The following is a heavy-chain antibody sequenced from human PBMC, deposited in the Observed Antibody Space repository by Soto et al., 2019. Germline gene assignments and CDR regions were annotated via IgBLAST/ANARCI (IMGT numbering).Heavy chain of an antibody. Sequence: QVQLVQSGAEVKKPGSSVKVSCKASGGTFSNYGISWVRQAPGQGLEWMGGIIPLFGSANYAQKFQGRVTITADESTAPAYMELSSLRSEDTAVYYCASTLTMAGQGPYDWGQGTLVTVSS. V-gene: IGHV1-69*01. J-gene: IGHJ4*02. CDR1: GGTFSNYG. D-gene: IGHD6-19*01. CDR3: ASTLTMAGQGPYD. CDR2: IIPLFGSA.